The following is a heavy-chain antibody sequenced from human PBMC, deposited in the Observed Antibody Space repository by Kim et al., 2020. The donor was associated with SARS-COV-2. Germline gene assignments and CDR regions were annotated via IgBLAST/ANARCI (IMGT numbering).Heavy chain of an antibody. Sequence: NYAQKFQGIVTITADETTSTAYMELSRLRSGDTAVYYCAKGSLSFRFDYWGQGTLVTVSS. CDR3: AKGSLSFRFDY. J-gene: IGHJ4*02. D-gene: IGHD3-16*02. V-gene: IGHV1-69*01.